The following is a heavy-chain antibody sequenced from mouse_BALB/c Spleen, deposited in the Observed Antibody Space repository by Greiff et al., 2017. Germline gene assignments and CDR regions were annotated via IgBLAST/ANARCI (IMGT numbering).Heavy chain of an antibody. CDR1: GYTFTSYW. J-gene: IGHJ2*01. Sequence: QVQLKQSGAELARPGASVKLSCKASGYTFTSYWMQWVKQRPGQGLEWIGAIYPGDGDTRYTQKFKGKATLTADKSSSTAYMQLSSLASEDSAVYYCARGYYDYGDYWGQGTTLTVSS. D-gene: IGHD2-4*01. CDR3: ARGYYDYGDY. CDR2: IYPGDGDT. V-gene: IGHV1-87*01.